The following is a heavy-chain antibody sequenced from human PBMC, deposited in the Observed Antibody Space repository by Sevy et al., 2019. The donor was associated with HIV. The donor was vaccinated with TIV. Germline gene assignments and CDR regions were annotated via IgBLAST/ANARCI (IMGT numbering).Heavy chain of an antibody. Sequence: GGSLRFSCAASGFTVSSNYMSWVRQAPGKGLEWVSVIYSGGSTYYSDSVKGRFTISRDNSKNTLYLQMNSLRAEDTAVYYCARDFREYSSGSFYFDYRGQGTLVTVSS. D-gene: IGHD6-25*01. CDR1: GFTVSSNY. J-gene: IGHJ4*02. V-gene: IGHV3-53*01. CDR3: ARDFREYSSGSFYFDY. CDR2: IYSGGST.